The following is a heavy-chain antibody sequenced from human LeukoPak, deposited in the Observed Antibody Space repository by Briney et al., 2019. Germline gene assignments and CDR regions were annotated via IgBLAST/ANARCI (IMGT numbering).Heavy chain of an antibody. CDR3: ARDLACSGGSCYSGWFDP. V-gene: IGHV4-4*07. CDR1: GGSISSYY. CDR2: IYTSGST. Sequence: SETLSLTCTVSGGSISSYYWSWIRQPAGKGLEWIGRIYTSGSTNYNPSLKSRVTMSVDTSKNQFSLKLSSVTAAATAVYYCARDLACSGGSCYSGWFDPWGQGTLVTVSS. D-gene: IGHD2-15*01. J-gene: IGHJ5*02.